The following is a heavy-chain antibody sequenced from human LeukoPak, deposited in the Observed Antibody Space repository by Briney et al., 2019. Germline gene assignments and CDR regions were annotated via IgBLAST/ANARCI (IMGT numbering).Heavy chain of an antibody. J-gene: IGHJ4*02. CDR2: ISYDGINK. CDR3: AKILGVVGATVDY. V-gene: IGHV3-30*18. CDR1: GFLFSTYG. Sequence: GGSLRLSCAASGFLFSTYGMHWVRQAPGKGLEWVAAISYDGINKAYTDSVKGRFTISRDNSKNTLELQMNSLSAEDTAVYYCAKILGVVGATVDYWGQGTLVTVSS. D-gene: IGHD1-26*01.